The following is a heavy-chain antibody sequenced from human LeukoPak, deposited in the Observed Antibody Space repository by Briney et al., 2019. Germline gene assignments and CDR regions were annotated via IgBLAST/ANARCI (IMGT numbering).Heavy chain of an antibody. CDR2: IYYSGST. D-gene: IGHD3-10*01. CDR1: GGSISSYY. CDR3: ARAGALSRGAMVY. J-gene: IGHJ4*02. V-gene: IGHV4-59*01. Sequence: SETLSLTCTVSGGSISSYYWSWIRQPPGKGLEWIGYIYYSGSTNYNPSLKSRVTISVDTSKNQFSLKLSSVTAADTAVYYCARAGALSRGAMVYWGQGTLVTVSS.